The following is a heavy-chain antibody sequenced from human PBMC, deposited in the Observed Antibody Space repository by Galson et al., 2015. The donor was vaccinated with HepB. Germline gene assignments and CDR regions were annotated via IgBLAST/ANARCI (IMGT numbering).Heavy chain of an antibody. CDR3: ARVGEHSAFDI. J-gene: IGHJ3*02. D-gene: IGHD2-21*01. CDR1: GFTFSTYW. Sequence: SLRLSCAASGFTFSTYWMHWVRQTPGKGLVWVSLINPDGSDTRYADSVRGRFTISRDNAKNTLYVQMNSLRAEDTAVYYCARVGEHSAFDIWGQGTMVTVSS. V-gene: IGHV3-74*01. CDR2: INPDGSDT.